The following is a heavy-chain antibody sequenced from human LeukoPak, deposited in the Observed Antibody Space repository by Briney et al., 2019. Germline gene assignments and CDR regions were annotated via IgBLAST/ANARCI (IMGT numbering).Heavy chain of an antibody. V-gene: IGHV3-53*01. CDR2: IYSGGST. D-gene: IGHD5-18*01. Sequence: PGGSLRLSCAASGFTVSSNYMSWVRQAPGKGLDWVSVIYSGGSTYYADSVKGRFTISRDNSKNTLYLQMNSLRAEDTAVYYCARGTAIEILDYWGQGTLVTVSS. CDR1: GFTVSSNY. CDR3: ARGTAIEILDY. J-gene: IGHJ4*02.